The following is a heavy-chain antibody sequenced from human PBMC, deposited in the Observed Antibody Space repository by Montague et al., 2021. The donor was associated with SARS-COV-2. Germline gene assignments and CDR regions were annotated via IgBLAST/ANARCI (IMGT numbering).Heavy chain of an antibody. CDR1: TTSFSGYY. Sequence: SETLSLTCAVYTTSFSGYYWGWIRQSPGKGLEWIGEIDQSGTTNYNPSLKSRVTISADTSKSQFSLKLNSVTAADTAVYYCVRGWGSWYHWGQGTLVTVSS. CDR2: IDQSGTT. V-gene: IGHV4-34*01. J-gene: IGHJ5*02. CDR3: VRGWGSWYH. D-gene: IGHD3-16*01.